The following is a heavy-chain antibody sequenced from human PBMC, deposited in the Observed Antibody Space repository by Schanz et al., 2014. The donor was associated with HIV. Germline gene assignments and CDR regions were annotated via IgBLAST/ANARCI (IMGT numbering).Heavy chain of an antibody. Sequence: QVQLVESGGGVVQPGKSLRLSCTASGFPFNFYGIHWVRQAPGKGLEWVAVIWYDGSNKYYADSVKGRFTISRDNTKSTLSMTMDSLKAADTAVYYSARDQATPYRGYALRHGADFDYWGQGTLVTVSS. CDR2: IWYDGSNK. J-gene: IGHJ4*02. CDR1: GFPFNFYG. D-gene: IGHD5-12*01. V-gene: IGHV3-33*01. CDR3: ARDQATPYRGYALRHGADFDY.